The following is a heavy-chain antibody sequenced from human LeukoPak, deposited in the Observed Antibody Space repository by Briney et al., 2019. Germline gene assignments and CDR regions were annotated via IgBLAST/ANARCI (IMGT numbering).Heavy chain of an antibody. Sequence: GGSLRLSCAASGFTFSSYGMTWVRQAPGKGLEWVSVISGSGGSTNYADSVKGRFTISRDNAKNSLYLQMNSLRAEDTALYYCAKDRLRLSTDSGSSGGGFDYWGQGTLVTVSS. CDR3: AKDRLRLSTDSGSSGGGFDY. J-gene: IGHJ4*02. CDR2: ISGSGGST. V-gene: IGHV3-23*01. CDR1: GFTFSSYG. D-gene: IGHD3-10*01.